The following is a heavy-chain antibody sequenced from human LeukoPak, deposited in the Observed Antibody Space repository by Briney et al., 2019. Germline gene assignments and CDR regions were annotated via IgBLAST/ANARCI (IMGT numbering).Heavy chain of an antibody. Sequence: GGSLRLSCAASGFTFSTYAMSWVRQAPGKGLEWVAAIRGRGTSSYYADSVKGRFIISRDNSKNTLYLQMNSLRGEDTAVYYCAKDLGGDYSDNWGQGTLVIVSS. CDR2: IRGRGTSS. V-gene: IGHV3-23*01. D-gene: IGHD4-17*01. CDR3: AKDLGGDYSDN. J-gene: IGHJ4*02. CDR1: GFTFSTYA.